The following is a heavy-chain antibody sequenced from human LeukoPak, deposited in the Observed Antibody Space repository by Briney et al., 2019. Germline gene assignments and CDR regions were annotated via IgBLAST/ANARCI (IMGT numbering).Heavy chain of an antibody. CDR2: IKQDGSEN. CDR3: ARDPRVRYCSSSNCQGGYNDFDS. D-gene: IGHD2-2*01. V-gene: IGHV3-7*01. CDR1: GFTFSSHW. Sequence: PGGSLRLSCVASGFTFSSHWMNWVRQAPGKGLEWVANIKQDGSENYYVDSVKGRFTISRDNAKNSLFLQMNSLRAEDTAVYYCARDPRVRYCSSSNCQGGYNDFDSWGQGTLVTVCS. J-gene: IGHJ5*01.